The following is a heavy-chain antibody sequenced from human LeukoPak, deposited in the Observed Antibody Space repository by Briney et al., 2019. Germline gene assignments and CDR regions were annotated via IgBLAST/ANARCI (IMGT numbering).Heavy chain of an antibody. D-gene: IGHD6-13*01. J-gene: IGHJ4*02. CDR2: IYYSGST. V-gene: IGHV4-39*01. Sequence: SETLSLTSTVSGGSISSSSYYWGWIRQPPGQGLEWIGSIYYSGSTYYNPSLKSRVTISVDTSKNQFSLQVSSVTAADTAVYYCARRRSSSWYGYWGQGTLVTVSS. CDR3: ARRRSSSWYGY. CDR1: GGSISSSSYY.